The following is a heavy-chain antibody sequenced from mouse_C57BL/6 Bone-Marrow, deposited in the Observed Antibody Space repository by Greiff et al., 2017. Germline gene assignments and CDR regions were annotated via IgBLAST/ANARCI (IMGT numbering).Heavy chain of an antibody. CDR3: ARWWGITTVVASDWYFDV. CDR1: GYTFTSYW. D-gene: IGHD1-1*01. V-gene: IGHV1-69*01. J-gene: IGHJ1*03. CDR2: IDPSDSYT. Sequence: QVQLQQPGAELVMPGASVKLSCKASGYTFTSYWMHWVKQRPGQGLEWIGEIDPSDSYTNYNQKFKGKSTLTVDTSSSTAYMQLSSLTSEDSAVYYCARWWGITTVVASDWYFDVWGTGTTVTVSS.